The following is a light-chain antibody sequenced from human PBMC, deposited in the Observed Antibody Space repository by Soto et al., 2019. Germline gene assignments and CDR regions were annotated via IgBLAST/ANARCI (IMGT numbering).Light chain of an antibody. Sequence: QSVLTQPASVSGSPGQSITISCGGTSSDVGAYIYVSWYQQFPGKAPKLILYEVNNRPSGVSNRFSGSKSGTTASLTISGLQPEDEADYYCSAYSDIDTKVFXTGTKVTVL. J-gene: IGLJ1*01. V-gene: IGLV2-14*03. CDR3: SAYSDIDTKV. CDR1: SSDVGAYIY. CDR2: EVN.